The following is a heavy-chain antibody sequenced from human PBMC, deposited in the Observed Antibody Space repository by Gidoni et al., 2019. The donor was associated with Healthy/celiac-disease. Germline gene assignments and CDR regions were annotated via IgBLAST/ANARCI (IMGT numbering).Heavy chain of an antibody. Sequence: QVQLQQWGAGLLKPSETLSLTCAVYGGSFSGYYWSWIRPPPGKGLEWIGEINHSGSTNYNPSLKSRVTISVDTSKNQFSLKLSSVTAADTAVYYCATLGGTTVVTNDAFDIWGQGTMVTVSS. CDR2: INHSGST. CDR3: ATLGGTTVVTNDAFDI. CDR1: GGSFSGYY. D-gene: IGHD4-17*01. V-gene: IGHV4-34*01. J-gene: IGHJ3*02.